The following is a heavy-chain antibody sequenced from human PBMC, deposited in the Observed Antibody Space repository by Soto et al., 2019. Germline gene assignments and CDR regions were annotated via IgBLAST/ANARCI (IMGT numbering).Heavy chain of an antibody. CDR1: GFTFSNAW. J-gene: IGHJ6*02. Sequence: LRLSCTVSGFTFSNAWMTWVRQAPGKGLEWVGRIKSKTDDGTTDYAAPVKGRFTISRDDSRNTLYLQMNSLKTEDTAVYYCTTDSSSWAYYYYYGMDVWGQGTTVTVPS. V-gene: IGHV3-15*01. D-gene: IGHD2-2*01. CDR3: TTDSSSWAYYYYYGMDV. CDR2: IKSKTDDGTT.